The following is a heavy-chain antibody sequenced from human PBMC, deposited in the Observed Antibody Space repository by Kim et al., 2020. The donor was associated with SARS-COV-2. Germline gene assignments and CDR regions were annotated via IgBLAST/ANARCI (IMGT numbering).Heavy chain of an antibody. Sequence: GGSLRLSCAASGFTVSSNYMSWVRQAPGKGLEWVSVIYSGGSTYYADSVKGRFTISGHNSKNTLYLQMNSLRAEDTAVYYCARDLRIAAAGTGYYYGMDVWGQGTTVTVSS. CDR1: GFTVSSNY. V-gene: IGHV3-53*04. CDR3: ARDLRIAAAGTGYYYGMDV. D-gene: IGHD6-13*01. J-gene: IGHJ6*02. CDR2: IYSGGST.